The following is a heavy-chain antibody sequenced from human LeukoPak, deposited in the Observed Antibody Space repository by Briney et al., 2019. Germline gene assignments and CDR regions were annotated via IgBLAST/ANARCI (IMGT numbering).Heavy chain of an antibody. V-gene: IGHV4-59*01. Sequence: SETLSLTCSVSGGSISSFYCSWIRQPPGKGLEWIGYIYYSGSTNYNPSLKSRVTISVDTSKNQFSLKLTSVTAADTAVYYCARFSSIAAAFDYWGLGTLVTVSS. CDR2: IYYSGST. J-gene: IGHJ4*02. CDR1: GGSISSFY. D-gene: IGHD6-13*01. CDR3: ARFSSIAAAFDY.